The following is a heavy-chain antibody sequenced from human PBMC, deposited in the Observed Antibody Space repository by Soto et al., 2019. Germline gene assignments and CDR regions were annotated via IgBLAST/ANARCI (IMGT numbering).Heavy chain of an antibody. CDR1: GFTFSDYY. D-gene: IGHD6-13*01. V-gene: IGHV3-11*05. CDR2: ISSSTSHT. CDR3: AGGRGAAADYFDF. Sequence: QVQLVESGGGLVTPGGSLRLSCAVSGFTFSDYYMTWIRQAPGKGLEWVSYISSSTSHTNYADSVKGRFTISRDNDKTSLFLQMNSLRAEDTAVYYCAGGRGAAADYFDFWGQGTLVTVSS. J-gene: IGHJ4*02.